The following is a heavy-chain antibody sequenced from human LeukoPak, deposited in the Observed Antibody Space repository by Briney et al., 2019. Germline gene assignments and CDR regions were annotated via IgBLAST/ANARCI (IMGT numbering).Heavy chain of an antibody. CDR2: INAGNGNT. V-gene: IGHV1-3*01. CDR3: ARGYSSSWRGRYFDY. Sequence: ASVKVSCKASGYTFTSYAMHWVRQAPGQRLEWMGWINAGNGNTKYSQKFQGRVTITRDTSASTAYMELSSLRPEDTAVYYCARGYSSSWRGRYFDYWGQGTLVTVSS. D-gene: IGHD6-13*01. J-gene: IGHJ4*02. CDR1: GYTFTSYA.